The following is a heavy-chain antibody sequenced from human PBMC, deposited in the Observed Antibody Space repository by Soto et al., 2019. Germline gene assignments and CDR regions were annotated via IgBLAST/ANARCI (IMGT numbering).Heavy chain of an antibody. CDR3: AKDPAVPGLFGY. V-gene: IGHV3-23*01. Sequence: GGSLRLSCAASGFTFRSYAMNWVRQAPGKGLQWVSTITGSADSTYYADSVKGRFTISRDNSKNTLYLQTNGLRAEDTAIYYCAKDPAVPGLFGYWGQGTLVTVSS. D-gene: IGHD6-19*01. CDR2: ITGSADST. CDR1: GFTFRSYA. J-gene: IGHJ4*02.